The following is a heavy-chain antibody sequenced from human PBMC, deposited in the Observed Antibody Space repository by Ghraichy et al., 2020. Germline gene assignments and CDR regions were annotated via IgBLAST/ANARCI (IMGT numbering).Heavy chain of an antibody. CDR1: GFTFSSYS. V-gene: IGHV3-21*01. CDR3: ARQNTYYYDSSGYYLDY. D-gene: IGHD3-22*01. CDR2: ISSSSSYI. Sequence: GGSLRLSCAASGFTFSSYSMNWVRQAPGKGLEWVSSISSSSSYIYYADSVKGRFTISRDNAKNSLYLQMNSLRAEDTAVYYCARQNTYYYDSSGYYLDYWGQGTLVTVSS. J-gene: IGHJ4*02.